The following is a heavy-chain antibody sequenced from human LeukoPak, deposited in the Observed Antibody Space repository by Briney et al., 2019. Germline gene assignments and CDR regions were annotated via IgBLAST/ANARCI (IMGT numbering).Heavy chain of an antibody. CDR1: GYTFTSYG. CDR3: ARGRRRLLTSPNYYYYYMDV. Sequence: ASVKVSCKASGYTFTSYGISWVRQAPGQGLEWMGWISAYNGNTNYAQKLQGRVTITRNTSISTAYMELSSLRSEDTAVYYCARGRRRLLTSPNYYYYYMDVWGKGTTVTVSS. D-gene: IGHD1-1*01. V-gene: IGHV1-18*01. CDR2: ISAYNGNT. J-gene: IGHJ6*03.